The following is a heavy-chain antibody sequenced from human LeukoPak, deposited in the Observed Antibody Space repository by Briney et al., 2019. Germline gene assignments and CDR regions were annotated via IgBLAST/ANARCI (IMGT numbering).Heavy chain of an antibody. Sequence: SVKVSCKASGGTFSSYAISWVRQAPGQGLEWMGGIIPIFGTANYAQKFQGRVTITTDESTSTAYMELSSLRSEDTAVYYCASEPGEGYCSSTSCQRGFDYWGQGTLVTVSS. CDR2: IIPIFGTA. CDR1: GGTFSSYA. D-gene: IGHD2-2*01. J-gene: IGHJ4*02. V-gene: IGHV1-69*05. CDR3: ASEPGEGYCSSTSCQRGFDY.